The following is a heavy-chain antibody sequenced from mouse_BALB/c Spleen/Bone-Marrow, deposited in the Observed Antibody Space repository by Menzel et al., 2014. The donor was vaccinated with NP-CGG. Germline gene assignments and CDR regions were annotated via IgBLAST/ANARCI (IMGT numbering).Heavy chain of an antibody. D-gene: IGHD4-1*01. CDR2: ICPGSTST. J-gene: IGHJ4*01. Sequence: QVHVKQSGPEVVKPGASVKMSCVASGYTITDYVIIWVKQRTGQGLEWIGEICPGSTSTYYNEKFKGKATLTADKSSNTVYMQLISLTSEDSAVYFCARSPNWDPYYAMDYWGQGTSVTVSS. V-gene: IGHV1-77*01. CDR1: GYTITDYV. CDR3: ARSPNWDPYYAMDY.